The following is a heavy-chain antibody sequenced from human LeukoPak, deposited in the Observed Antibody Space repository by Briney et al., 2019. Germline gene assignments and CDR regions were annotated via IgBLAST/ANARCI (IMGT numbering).Heavy chain of an antibody. V-gene: IGHV4-31*03. D-gene: IGHD3-22*01. CDR3: ARESRIVVVESHFDY. Sequence: SGTLSLTCTVSGGSISSGGYYWSWIRQHPGKGLEWIGYIYYSGSTYYNPSLKSRVTISVDTSKNQFSLKLSSVTAADTAVYYCARESRIVVVESHFDYWGQGTLVTVSS. CDR1: GGSISSGGYY. J-gene: IGHJ4*02. CDR2: IYYSGST.